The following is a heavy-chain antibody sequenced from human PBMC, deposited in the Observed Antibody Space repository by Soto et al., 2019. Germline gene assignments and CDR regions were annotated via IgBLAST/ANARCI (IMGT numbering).Heavy chain of an antibody. Sequence: SETLSLTCTVSGGSISSGCYYWSWIRQHPGKGLEWIGYIYYSGSTNYNPSLKSRVTISVDTSKNQFSLKLSSVTAADTAVYYCAREYYDFWSGSLTPYYYMDVWGKGTTVTVFS. CDR3: AREYYDFWSGSLTPYYYMDV. J-gene: IGHJ6*03. V-gene: IGHV4-61*01. CDR2: IYYSGST. D-gene: IGHD3-3*01. CDR1: GGSISSGCYY.